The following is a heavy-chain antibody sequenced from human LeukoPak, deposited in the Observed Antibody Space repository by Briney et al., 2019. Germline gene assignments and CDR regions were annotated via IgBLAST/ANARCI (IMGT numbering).Heavy chain of an antibody. CDR2: INHSGST. J-gene: IGHJ6*03. CDR1: GGSFSGYY. V-gene: IGHV4-34*01. D-gene: IGHD2-2*01. CDR3: ARGSVVVPAAMWYYYYYYMDV. Sequence: SETLSLTCAVYGGSFSGYYWSWIRQPPGKGLEWIGEINHSGSTNYNPSLKSRATISVDTSKNQFSLKLSSVTAADTAVYYCARGSVVVPAAMWYYYYYYMDVWGKGTTVTVSS.